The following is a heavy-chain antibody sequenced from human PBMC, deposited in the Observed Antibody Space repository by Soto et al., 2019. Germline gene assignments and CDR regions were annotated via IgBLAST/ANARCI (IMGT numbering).Heavy chain of an antibody. CDR3: ARDYGYGGTCYDDEYEI. CDR1: GYTFTNYA. D-gene: IGHD2-15*01. J-gene: IGHJ3*02. CDR2: INGGNGNT. V-gene: IGHV1-3*01. Sequence: GASVKVSCKASGYTFTNYAMHWVRQAPGQRLEWMGWINGGNGNTKYSQNFQGRVSITRDTSASTAYMELSSLRSEDMAVYYCARDYGYGGTCYDDEYEIWGQGTRVTVSS.